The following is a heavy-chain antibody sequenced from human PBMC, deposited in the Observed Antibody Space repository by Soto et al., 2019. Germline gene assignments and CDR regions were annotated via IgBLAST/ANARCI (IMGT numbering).Heavy chain of an antibody. CDR2: IKTKTDGGTA. J-gene: IGHJ4*02. CDR1: GFTFSNVW. V-gene: IGHV3-15*01. CDR3: TTLPLDY. Sequence: PGGSLRLSCTASGFTFSNVWMSWVRQAPGKGLEWVGRIKTKTDGGTADFAAPVKGRFTISRDDSKNTLYLQMNSLKTEDTAVYYCTTLPLDYWGQGALVTVSS.